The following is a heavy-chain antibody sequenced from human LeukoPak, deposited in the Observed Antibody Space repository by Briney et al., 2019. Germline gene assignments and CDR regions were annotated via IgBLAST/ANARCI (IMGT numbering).Heavy chain of an antibody. J-gene: IGHJ4*02. V-gene: IGHV5-51*01. CDR1: GYSFTSYW. CDR3: ARFSHSSGWFTGYFDY. D-gene: IGHD6-19*01. Sequence: GESLKISCKGSGYSFTSYWIGWVRQMPGKGLEWMGIIYPGDSDTRYGPSFQGQVTISADKSISTAYLQWSSLKASDTAMYYCARFSHSSGWFTGYFDYWGQGTLVTVSS. CDR2: IYPGDSDT.